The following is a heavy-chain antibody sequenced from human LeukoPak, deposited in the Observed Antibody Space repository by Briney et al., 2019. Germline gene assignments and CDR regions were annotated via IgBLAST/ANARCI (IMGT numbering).Heavy chain of an antibody. CDR3: AREDYYDFWSGANWFDP. V-gene: IGHV3-21*01. J-gene: IGHJ5*02. CDR1: GFTFSSYS. D-gene: IGHD3-3*01. Sequence: PGGSLRLSCAASGFTFSSYSINWVRQAPGKGLEWVSSISSSSSYIYYADPVRGRFTISRDNAKNSLYLQMNSLRAEDTAVYYCAREDYYDFWSGANWFDPWGQGTLVTVSS. CDR2: ISSSSSYI.